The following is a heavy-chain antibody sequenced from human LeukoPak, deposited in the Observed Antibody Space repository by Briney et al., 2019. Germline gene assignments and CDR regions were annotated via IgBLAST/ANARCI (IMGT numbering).Heavy chain of an antibody. D-gene: IGHD1-26*01. V-gene: IGHV4-34*01. CDR1: GGSFSGYY. J-gene: IGHJ4*02. CDR3: ARWYSGSPFDY. CDR2: INHSGST. Sequence: SETLSLTCAVYGGSFSGYYWSRIRQPPGKGLEWIGEINHSGSTNYNPSLKSRVTISVDTSKNQFSLKLSSVTAADTAVYYCARWYSGSPFDYWGQGTLVTVSS.